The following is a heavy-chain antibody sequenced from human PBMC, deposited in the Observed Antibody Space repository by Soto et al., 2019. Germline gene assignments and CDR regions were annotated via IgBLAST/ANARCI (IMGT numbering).Heavy chain of an antibody. Sequence: SLRLSCAASGFTFSSYAMSWVRQAPGKGLEWVSAISGSGGSTYYADSVKGRFTISRDNSKNTLYLQMNSLRAEDTAVYYCAKVYYYDSSGYYYPFDYWGQGTLVTVSS. J-gene: IGHJ4*02. CDR1: GFTFSSYA. V-gene: IGHV3-23*01. D-gene: IGHD3-22*01. CDR2: ISGSGGST. CDR3: AKVYYYDSSGYYYPFDY.